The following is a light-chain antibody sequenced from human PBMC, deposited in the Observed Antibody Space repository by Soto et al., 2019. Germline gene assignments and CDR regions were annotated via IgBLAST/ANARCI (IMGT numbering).Light chain of an antibody. CDR1: SSDVGAYDY. CDR2: DVN. CDR3: SSSTISSTPLYV. V-gene: IGLV2-14*01. J-gene: IGLJ1*01. Sequence: QSVLTQPASVSGSPGQSIAISCTGTSSDVGAYDYASWYQQHAGKAPKLMIYDVNNRPSGVSNRFSGSKSGNTASLTISGLQAEDEADYYCSSSTISSTPLYVFGTGTKVTVL.